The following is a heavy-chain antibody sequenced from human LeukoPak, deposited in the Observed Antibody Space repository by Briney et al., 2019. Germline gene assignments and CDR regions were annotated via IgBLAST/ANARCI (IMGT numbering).Heavy chain of an antibody. D-gene: IGHD2/OR15-2a*01. J-gene: IGHJ6*03. CDR1: GGSFSGYY. Sequence: ASETLSLTCAVYGGSFSGYYWSWIRQPPGKGLEWIVEINHSGSTNYNPSLKSRVTISVDTSKNQFSLKLSSVTAADTAVYYCERFPAKNRGYYYYYYYMDVWGKGTTVTVSS. CDR3: ERFPAKNRGYYYYYYYMDV. V-gene: IGHV4-34*01. CDR2: INHSGST.